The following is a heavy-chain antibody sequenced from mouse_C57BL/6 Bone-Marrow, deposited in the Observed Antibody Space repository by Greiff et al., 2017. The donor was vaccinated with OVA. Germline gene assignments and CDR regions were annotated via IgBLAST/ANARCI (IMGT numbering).Heavy chain of an antibody. J-gene: IGHJ4*01. Sequence: LEESGAELARPGASVKLSCKASGYTFTSYGISWVKQRTGQGLEWIGEIYPRSGNTYYNEKFKGKATLTADKSSSTAYMELRSLTSEDSAVYFCARPVVAPFYAMDYWGQGTAVTVSS. V-gene: IGHV1-81*01. CDR2: IYPRSGNT. CDR1: GYTFTSYG. D-gene: IGHD1-1*01. CDR3: ARPVVAPFYAMDY.